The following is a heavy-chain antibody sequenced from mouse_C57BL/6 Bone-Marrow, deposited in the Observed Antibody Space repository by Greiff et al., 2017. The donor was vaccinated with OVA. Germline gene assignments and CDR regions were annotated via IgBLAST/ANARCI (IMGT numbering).Heavy chain of an antibody. V-gene: IGHV5-4*01. D-gene: IGHD1-1*01. Sequence: EVQGVESGGGLVKPGGSLKLSCAASGFTFSSYAMSWVRQTPEKRLEWVATISDGGSYTYYPDNVKGRFTISRDNAKNNLYLQMSHLKSEDTAMYYCARDTTTVQFAYWGQGTLVTVSA. J-gene: IGHJ3*01. CDR3: ARDTTTVQFAY. CDR1: GFTFSSYA. CDR2: ISDGGSYT.